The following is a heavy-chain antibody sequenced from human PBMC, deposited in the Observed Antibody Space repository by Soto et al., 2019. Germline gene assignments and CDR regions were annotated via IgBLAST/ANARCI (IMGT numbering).Heavy chain of an antibody. CDR3: ARDLSLDTAMSDGMDV. D-gene: IGHD5-18*01. Sequence: ASVKVSCKASGYTFTSYCMHWVRQAPGQGLEWMGIINPSGGSTSYAQKFQGRVTMTRDTSTSTVYMELSSLRSEDTAVYYCARDLSLDTAMSDGMDVWGQGTTVTVSS. J-gene: IGHJ6*02. CDR2: INPSGGST. CDR1: GYTFTSYC. V-gene: IGHV1-46*01.